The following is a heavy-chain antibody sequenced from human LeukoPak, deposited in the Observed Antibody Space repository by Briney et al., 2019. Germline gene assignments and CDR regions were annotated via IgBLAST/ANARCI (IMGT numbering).Heavy chain of an antibody. CDR1: GFTVSSNY. J-gene: IGHJ4*02. D-gene: IGHD5-18*01. V-gene: IGHV3-53*04. Sequence: EGSLRLSCAASGFTVSSNYMSWVRQAPGKGLEWVSVIYSGGSTYYADSVKGRFTISRHNSKNTLYLQMNSLRAEDTAVYYCARGGYSYGPTPADWGQGTLVTVSS. CDR2: IYSGGST. CDR3: ARGGYSYGPTPAD.